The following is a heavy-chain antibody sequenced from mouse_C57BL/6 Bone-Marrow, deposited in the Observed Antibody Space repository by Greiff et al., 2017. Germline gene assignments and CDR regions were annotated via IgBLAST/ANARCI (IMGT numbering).Heavy chain of an antibody. Sequence: EVKLVESGGGLVQPGGSLKLSCAASGFTFSDYYMYWVRQTPEKRLEWVAYISNGGGSTYYPDTVKGRFTISRDNAKNTLYLQMSRLKSEDTAMYYCARHTTTMITPYYAMDYWGQGTSVTVSS. CDR2: ISNGGGST. CDR3: ARHTTTMITPYYAMDY. V-gene: IGHV5-12*01. J-gene: IGHJ4*01. D-gene: IGHD2-4*01. CDR1: GFTFSDYY.